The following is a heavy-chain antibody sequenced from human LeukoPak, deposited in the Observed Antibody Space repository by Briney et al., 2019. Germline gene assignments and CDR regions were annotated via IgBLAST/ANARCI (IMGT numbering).Heavy chain of an antibody. CDR3: ARASPLAIDY. V-gene: IGHV3-72*01. CDR2: TRSEANSYST. CDR1: GFSLSDHY. Sequence: GGSLRLSCAASGFSLSDHYMDWVRQAPGKGLEWVGRTRSEANSYSTDYAASVRGRFTISRDDSENSVYLQMYSLKTEDTAVYYCARASPLAIDYWGQGTQVTVSS. J-gene: IGHJ4*02.